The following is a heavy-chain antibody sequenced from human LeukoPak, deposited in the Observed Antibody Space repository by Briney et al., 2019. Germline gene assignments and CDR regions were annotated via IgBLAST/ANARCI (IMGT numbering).Heavy chain of an antibody. CDR3: ARHAGYSSSQVDY. J-gene: IGHJ4*02. CDR2: INHSGST. V-gene: IGHV4-34*01. CDR1: GGSFSGYY. D-gene: IGHD6-13*01. Sequence: SETLSLTCAVYGGSFSGYYWSWIRQPPGKGLEWIGEINHSGSTNYNPSLKSRVTISVDTSKNQFSLKLSSVTAADTAVYYCARHAGYSSSQVDYWGQGTLVTVSS.